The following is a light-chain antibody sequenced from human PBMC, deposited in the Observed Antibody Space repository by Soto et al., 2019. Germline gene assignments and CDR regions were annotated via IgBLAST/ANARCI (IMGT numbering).Light chain of an antibody. J-gene: IGKJ1*01. V-gene: IGKV1-8*01. Sequence: AIRITHSPSSLSASTVDRVTITFLASQCISSYLAWYQQKPGKAPKLLIYAASTLQSGVPSRFSGSGSGTAFTLTISCLQSEDFATYYCQKYYSYPRKFGQGTKVDIK. CDR3: QKYYSYPRK. CDR1: QCISSY. CDR2: AAS.